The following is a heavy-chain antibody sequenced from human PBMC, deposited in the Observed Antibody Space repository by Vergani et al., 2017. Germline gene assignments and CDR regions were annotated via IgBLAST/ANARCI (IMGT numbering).Heavy chain of an antibody. CDR3: AXASAERYCSSTSCYVYYGMDV. CDR1: GGPISSGSYY. J-gene: IGHJ6*02. Sequence: QVQLQESGPGLVKPSQTLSLTCTVSGGPISSGSYYWSWIRQPAGKGLEWIGRIYTSGSTNYNPSLKSRVTRSVDTSKNQFSLKLSSVTAADTAVYYCAXASAERYCSSTSCYVYYGMDVWGQGTTVTVSS. D-gene: IGHD2-2*01. CDR2: IYTSGST. V-gene: IGHV4-61*02.